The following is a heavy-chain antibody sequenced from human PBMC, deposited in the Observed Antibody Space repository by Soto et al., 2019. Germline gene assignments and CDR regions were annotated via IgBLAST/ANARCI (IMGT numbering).Heavy chain of an antibody. Sequence: QVQLVQSGAEVKKPGSSVKVSCKASGGTFSSYTIIWVRQAPGQGLAWMGRIIPILGIANYAQKFQGRVTITADKSTSPAYVELSSVGSEDTAGYYCARDRRYFDSDYMDVWGKGTTVTVSS. CDR3: ARDRRYFDSDYMDV. D-gene: IGHD3-9*01. CDR1: GGTFSSYT. V-gene: IGHV1-69*08. CDR2: IIPILGIA. J-gene: IGHJ6*03.